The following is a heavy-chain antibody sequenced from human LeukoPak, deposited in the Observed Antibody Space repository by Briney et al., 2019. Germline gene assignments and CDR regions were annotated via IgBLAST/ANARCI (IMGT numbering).Heavy chain of an antibody. CDR3: ASGYSYGYERVYYYYGMDV. CDR1: GGSFSGYY. J-gene: IGHJ6*02. CDR2: IKHSGST. D-gene: IGHD5-18*01. Sequence: SETLSLTCAVYGGSFSGYYWSWIRQPPGKGLEWIGEIKHSGSTNYNPSLKSRVTISVDTSKNQFSLKLSSVTAADTAVYYCASGYSYGYERVYYYYGMDVWGQGTTVTVSS. V-gene: IGHV4-34*01.